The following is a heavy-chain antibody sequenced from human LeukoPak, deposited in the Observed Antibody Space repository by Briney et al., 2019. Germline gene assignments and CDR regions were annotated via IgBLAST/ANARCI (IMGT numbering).Heavy chain of an antibody. V-gene: IGHV3-23*01. CDR2: IASDGDT. CDR1: GFTLRHFA. CDR3: AKDQDRDGYNPGDY. Sequence: GGSLRLSCAASGFTLRHFAMNWVRQAPGKGLEWVSSIASDGDTLYAGSVKGRFTISRDNSKNTLYLQMNSLRAEDTAVYYCAKDQDRDGYNPGDYWGQGTLVTVSS. D-gene: IGHD5-24*01. J-gene: IGHJ4*02.